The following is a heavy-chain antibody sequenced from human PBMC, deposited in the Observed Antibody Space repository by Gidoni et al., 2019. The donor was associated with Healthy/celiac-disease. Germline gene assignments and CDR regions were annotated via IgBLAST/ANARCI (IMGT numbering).Heavy chain of an antibody. V-gene: IGHV1-3*01. D-gene: IGHD2-21*01. Sequence: QVQLVQSAAEVQKPGASVKVSCKASGYTFTTYAMHWVRQAPGQRLEWMGWINAGNGNTKYSQKFQGRVTITRDTSASTAYMELSSLRSEDTAVYYCARVSPYCGGDCYSGWYFDLWGRGTLVTVSS. J-gene: IGHJ2*01. CDR2: INAGNGNT. CDR1: GYTFTTYA. CDR3: ARVSPYCGGDCYSGWYFDL.